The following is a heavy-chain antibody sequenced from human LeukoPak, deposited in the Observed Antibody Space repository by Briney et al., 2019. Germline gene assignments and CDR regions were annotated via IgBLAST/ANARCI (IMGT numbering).Heavy chain of an antibody. J-gene: IGHJ4*02. V-gene: IGHV4-34*01. Sequence: PSETLSLTCAVYGGSFSGYYWSWIRQPPGKGLEWIGEIYHSGNTNYNPSLKSRVTISVDKSKNQFSLKLSSVTAADTAVYYCARAETYNFDYWGQGTLVTVSS. CDR2: IYHSGNT. CDR3: ARAETYNFDY. CDR1: GGSFSGYY. D-gene: IGHD1-1*01.